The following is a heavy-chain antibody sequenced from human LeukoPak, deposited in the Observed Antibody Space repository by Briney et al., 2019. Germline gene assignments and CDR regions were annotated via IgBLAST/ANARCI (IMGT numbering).Heavy chain of an antibody. V-gene: IGHV3-21*01. CDR3: ARGDYRPAMAGEPFDY. CDR2: ISSSSTYM. D-gene: IGHD6-19*01. J-gene: IGHJ4*02. Sequence: PGGSLRLSCAASGFIFSSHGMHWVRQAPGKALEWVSSISSSSTYMFHADSVKGRFTISRDNAKNSLYLQMNSLRAEDTAVYYCARGDYRPAMAGEPFDYWGQGTLVTVSS. CDR1: GFIFSSHG.